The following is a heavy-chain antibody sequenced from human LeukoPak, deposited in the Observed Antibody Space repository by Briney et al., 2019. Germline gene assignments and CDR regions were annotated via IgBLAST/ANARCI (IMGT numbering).Heavy chain of an antibody. CDR3: ARAGRKSRGVDIVRKKETGYYYYMDV. CDR1: GFTFSSYW. Sequence: GGSLGLSCAASGFTFSSYWMSWVRQAPGKGLEWVANIKQDGSEKYYVDSVKGRFTISRDNAKNSLYLQMNSLRAEDTAVYYCARAGRKSRGVDIVRKKETGYYYYMDVWGKGTTVTVSS. J-gene: IGHJ6*03. CDR2: IKQDGSEK. D-gene: IGHD2-15*01. V-gene: IGHV3-7*01.